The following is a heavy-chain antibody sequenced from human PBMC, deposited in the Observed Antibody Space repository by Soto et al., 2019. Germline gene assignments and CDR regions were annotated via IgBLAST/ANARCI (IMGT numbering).Heavy chain of an antibody. Sequence: XESLKISCKGSGYSFTSYWIGWVRQMPGKGLEWMGIIYPGDSDTRYSPSFQGQVTISADKSTRTAYLQWGNLKASDTAIYYCVARGYKSTPAFDVWGQGTLVTVSS. V-gene: IGHV5-51*01. CDR1: GYSFTSYW. CDR3: VARGYKSTPAFDV. CDR2: IYPGDSDT. J-gene: IGHJ3*01. D-gene: IGHD5-12*01.